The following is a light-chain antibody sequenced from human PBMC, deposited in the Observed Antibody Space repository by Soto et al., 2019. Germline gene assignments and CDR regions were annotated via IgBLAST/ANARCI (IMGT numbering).Light chain of an antibody. V-gene: IGLV4-69*01. Sequence: QLVLTQSPSASASLGASVKLTCTLSSGHSSYAIAWHQQQPEKGPRYLMNLNIDGSHSKGDGIPDRFSGSSFGAERYLTISSLQSEDEADYYCQTWVTGIVVFGGGTKLTVL. CDR2: LNIDGSH. CDR3: QTWVTGIVV. CDR1: SGHSSYA. J-gene: IGLJ2*01.